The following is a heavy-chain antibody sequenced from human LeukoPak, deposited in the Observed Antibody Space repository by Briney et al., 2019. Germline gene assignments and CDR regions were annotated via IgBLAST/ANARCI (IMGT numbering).Heavy chain of an antibody. Sequence: ASVKVSCKASGYTFTSYDINWVRQATGQGLKWMGWMNPNSGNTGYAQKFQGRVTMTRNTSISTAYMEPSSLRSEDTAVYYCARPGSGSYYFHYYYYMDVWGKGTTVTISS. CDR3: ARPGSGSYYFHYYYYMDV. D-gene: IGHD3-10*01. CDR2: MNPNSGNT. CDR1: GYTFTSYD. V-gene: IGHV1-8*01. J-gene: IGHJ6*03.